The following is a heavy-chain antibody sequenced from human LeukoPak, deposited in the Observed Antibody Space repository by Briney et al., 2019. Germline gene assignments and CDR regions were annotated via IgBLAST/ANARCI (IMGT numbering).Heavy chain of an antibody. J-gene: IGHJ4*02. CDR1: GFTFSSYS. D-gene: IGHD5-18*01. CDR3: ARAEGGHSYGPIDY. V-gene: IGHV3-21*01. Sequence: PGGSLRLSCAASGFTFSSYSMNWVRQAPGKGLEWVSSISSSSNYIYHADSVKGRFTISRDNAKNSLYLQMNSLRAEDTAVYYCARAEGGHSYGPIDYWGQGTLVTVSS. CDR2: ISSSSNYI.